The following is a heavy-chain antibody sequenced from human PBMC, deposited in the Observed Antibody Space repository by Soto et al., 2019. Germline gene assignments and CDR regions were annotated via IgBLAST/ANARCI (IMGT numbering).Heavy chain of an antibody. CDR1: GLTVSSNY. J-gene: IGHJ6*02. CDR2: MYSGGST. CDR3: ARDSSLHQPLFYGMDV. V-gene: IGHV3-66*01. D-gene: IGHD2-2*01. Sequence: EVQLVESGGGLVQPGGSLRLSCAASGLTVSSNYMSWVRQAPGKGLEWVSVMYSGGSTYYADSVKGRVIISRDNYKNTLYLQMASLRVEDTAVYYCARDSSLHQPLFYGMDVWGQGTTVTVSS.